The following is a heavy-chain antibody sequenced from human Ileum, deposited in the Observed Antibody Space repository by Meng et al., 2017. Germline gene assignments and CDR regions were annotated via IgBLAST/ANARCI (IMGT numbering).Heavy chain of an antibody. V-gene: IGHV4-34*01. CDR1: GGSFSGYY. CDR3: ARGRGLIWFGEWFDP. Sequence: VPLTEWVSGLFKPSGTLSLHFAVYGGSFSGYYWSWIRQPTGKGLEWIGEINHSGSTNYNPSLKSRVTISVDTSKNQFSLKLSSVTAADTAVYYCARGRGLIWFGEWFDPWGQGTLVTVSS. J-gene: IGHJ5*02. CDR2: INHSGST. D-gene: IGHD3-10*01.